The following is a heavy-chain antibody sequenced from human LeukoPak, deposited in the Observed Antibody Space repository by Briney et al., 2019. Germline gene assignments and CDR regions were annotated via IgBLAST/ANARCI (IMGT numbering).Heavy chain of an antibody. D-gene: IGHD3-22*01. J-gene: IGHJ5*02. CDR1: GGSFSGYY. V-gene: IGHV4-34*01. Sequence: SGTLSLTCAVYGGSFSGYYWSWIRQPPGKGLEWIGEINHSGSTNYNPSLKSRVTISVDTSKNQFSLKLSSVTAADTAVYYCARVARLLLHWFDPWGQGTLVTVSS. CDR3: ARVARLLLHWFDP. CDR2: INHSGST.